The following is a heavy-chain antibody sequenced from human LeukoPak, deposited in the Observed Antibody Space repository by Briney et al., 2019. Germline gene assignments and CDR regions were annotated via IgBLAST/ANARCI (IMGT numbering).Heavy chain of an antibody. D-gene: IGHD6-13*01. Sequence: GGSLRLSRAASGFTFSSYAMHWVRQAPGKGLEWVAVISYDGSNKYYADSVKGRFTISRDNSKNTLYLQMNSLRAEDTAVYYCARDRQNDPGYSSSGFYFDYWGQGTLVTVSS. J-gene: IGHJ4*02. V-gene: IGHV3-30-3*01. CDR3: ARDRQNDPGYSSSGFYFDY. CDR1: GFTFSSYA. CDR2: ISYDGSNK.